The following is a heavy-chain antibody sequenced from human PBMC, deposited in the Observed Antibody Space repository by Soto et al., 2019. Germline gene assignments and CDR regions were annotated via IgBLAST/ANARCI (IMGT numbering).Heavy chain of an antibody. J-gene: IGHJ4*02. CDR3: ATDLGYGDYGEAHGDDY. Sequence: GGSLRLSCAASGFTFSSYAMSWVRQAPGKGLEWVSAISGSGGSTYYADSVKGRFTISRDNSKNTLYLQMNSLRAEDTAVYYCATDLGYGDYGEAHGDDYWGQGT. CDR2: ISGSGGST. V-gene: IGHV3-23*01. D-gene: IGHD4-17*01. CDR1: GFTFSSYA.